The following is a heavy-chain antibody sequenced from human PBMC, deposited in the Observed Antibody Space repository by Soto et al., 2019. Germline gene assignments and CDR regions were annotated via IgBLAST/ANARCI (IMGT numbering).Heavy chain of an antibody. V-gene: IGHV4-39*01. CDR2: IYYSGST. CDR1: GFSISSSSYY. J-gene: IGHJ6*03. D-gene: IGHD2-8*01. CDR3: ARLGYCTNGVCSPHYYYYMDV. Sequence: SETLSLTCTVSGFSISSSSYYLGWIRQPPGKGLERIGSIYYSGSTYYNPSLKSRVTISVDTSKNQFSLKLSSVTAADTAVYYCARLGYCTNGVCSPHYYYYMDVWGKGTTLTVSS.